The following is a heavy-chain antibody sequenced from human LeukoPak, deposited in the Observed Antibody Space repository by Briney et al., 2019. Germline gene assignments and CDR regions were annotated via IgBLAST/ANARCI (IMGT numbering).Heavy chain of an antibody. CDR3: ARGGVYYDSSGYYPPPDI. D-gene: IGHD3-22*01. V-gene: IGHV1-8*01. CDR2: MNPNSGNT. Sequence: ASVKVSCKASGYTFTSYDINWVRQATGQGLEWMGWMNPNSGNTGYAQKFQGRVTMTRNTSISTAYMELSSLRSEGTAVYYCARGGVYYDSSGYYPPPDILGQGTMVTVSS. J-gene: IGHJ3*02. CDR1: GYTFTSYD.